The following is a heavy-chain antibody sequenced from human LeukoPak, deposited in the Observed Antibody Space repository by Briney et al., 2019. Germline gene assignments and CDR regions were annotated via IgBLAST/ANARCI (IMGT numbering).Heavy chain of an antibody. CDR1: GFTFGDYA. V-gene: IGHV3-49*04. Sequence: PGGSLRLSCTASGFTFGDYAMSWVRQAPGKGLEWVGFIRSKGYGGTTDYAAPVKARFTISRDDSKNTLYLQMNSLKTEDTAVYYCTTDVGMITFGGVIVDYWGQGTLVTVSS. CDR3: TTDVGMITFGGVIVDY. D-gene: IGHD3-16*02. CDR2: IRSKGYGGTT. J-gene: IGHJ4*02.